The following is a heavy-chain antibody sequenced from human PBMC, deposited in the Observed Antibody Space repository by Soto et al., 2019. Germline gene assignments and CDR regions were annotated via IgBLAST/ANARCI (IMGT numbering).Heavy chain of an antibody. CDR1: GFTFSDYY. D-gene: IGHD3-3*01. CDR2: ISSSGSTI. Sequence: GGSLRLSCAASGFTFSDYYMSWIRQAPGKGLEWVSYISSSGSTIYYADSVKGRFTISRDNAKNSLYLQMNSLRAEDTAVYYCARAIPYYDFWSGYSAGVGGVWGQGTTVTVSS. CDR3: ARAIPYYDFWSGYSAGVGGV. J-gene: IGHJ6*02. V-gene: IGHV3-11*01.